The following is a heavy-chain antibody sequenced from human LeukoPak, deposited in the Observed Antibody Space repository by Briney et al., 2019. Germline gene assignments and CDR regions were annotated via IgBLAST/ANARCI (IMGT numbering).Heavy chain of an antibody. CDR1: GYTFSVYY. Sequence: GASVKVSCKASGYTFSVYYIHWLRQAPGKGLEWMGWIVPSSGATNYAQNFQGRVTMTRDASITTAYMELSRLRSDDTAVYYCARGQSSSWYKPHDAFDIWGQGTMVTVSS. CDR2: IVPSSGAT. D-gene: IGHD6-13*01. CDR3: ARGQSSSWYKPHDAFDI. V-gene: IGHV1-2*02. J-gene: IGHJ3*02.